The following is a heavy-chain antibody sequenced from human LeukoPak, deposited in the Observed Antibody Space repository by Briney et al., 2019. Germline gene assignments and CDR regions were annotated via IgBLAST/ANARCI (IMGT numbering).Heavy chain of an antibody. CDR3: ASVGSSSWSYYYYGMDV. CDR2: INAGNGNT. CDR1: GYTFTSYG. V-gene: IGHV1-3*01. Sequence: ASVKVSCKASGYTFTSYGIIWVRQAPGQRLEWMGWINAGNGNTKYSQKFQGRVTITRDTSASTAYMELSSLRSEDTAVYYCASVGSSSWSYYYYGMDVWGQGTTVTVSS. D-gene: IGHD6-13*01. J-gene: IGHJ6*02.